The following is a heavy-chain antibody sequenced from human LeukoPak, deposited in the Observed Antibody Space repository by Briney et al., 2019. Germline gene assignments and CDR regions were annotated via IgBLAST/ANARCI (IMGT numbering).Heavy chain of an antibody. V-gene: IGHV3-33*01. J-gene: IGHJ4*02. D-gene: IGHD3-16*01. CDR3: ARGGGGWGKPGLDY. Sequence: PGGSLRLSCAASGFTFSGSGMHWVRQAPGKGLEWVAVIWYDGSGKYYADSVKGRFTISRDNSKNTLYLQMSSLSAEDTAVYYCARGGGGWGKPGLDYWGQGTPVTVSS. CDR1: GFTFSGSG. CDR2: IWYDGSGK.